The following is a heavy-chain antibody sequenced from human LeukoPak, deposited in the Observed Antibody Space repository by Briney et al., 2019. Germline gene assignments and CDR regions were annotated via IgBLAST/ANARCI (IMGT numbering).Heavy chain of an antibody. Sequence: SETLSLTCAVYGGSFSGYYCSWIRQPPRKGLEWIGEINHSGSTNYNPSLKSRVTISVDTSKNQFSLKLSSVTAADTAVYYCARAAGGRGNFDYWGQGTLVAVSS. J-gene: IGHJ4*02. V-gene: IGHV4-34*01. CDR2: INHSGST. D-gene: IGHD1-26*01. CDR3: ARAAGGRGNFDY. CDR1: GGSFSGYY.